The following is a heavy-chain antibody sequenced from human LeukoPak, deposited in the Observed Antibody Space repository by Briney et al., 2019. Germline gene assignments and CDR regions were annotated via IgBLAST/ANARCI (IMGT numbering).Heavy chain of an antibody. D-gene: IGHD4-23*01. V-gene: IGHV1-8*03. CDR2: INPNSANT. J-gene: IGHJ3*02. CDR1: GYTFTDYD. Sequence: ASVKVSCKTSGYTFTDYDIHWVRQAPGQGLEWMGWINPNSANTNFAQKLQGRLTFTSDTSLNLVYMELSGLTSEDAAVYFCARGDFGGTNTAFDIWGQGTLVAVSS. CDR3: ARGDFGGTNTAFDI.